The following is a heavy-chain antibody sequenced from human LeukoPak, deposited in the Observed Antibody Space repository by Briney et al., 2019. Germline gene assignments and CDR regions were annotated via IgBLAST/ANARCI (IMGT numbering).Heavy chain of an antibody. J-gene: IGHJ3*02. D-gene: IGHD3-16*01. Sequence: PSESLSLTCTVSGGSISSSSYYWAWLRHPPGKGLEWIVSIYYSANTLYNLSLSSRVTVSVATSKYQFSLRSDSVAAADTADYYCARQLGAYSYPCDIWGQPTDVTVSS. CDR3: ARQLGAYSYPCDI. V-gene: IGHV4-39*01. CDR1: GGSISSSSYY. CDR2: IYYSANT.